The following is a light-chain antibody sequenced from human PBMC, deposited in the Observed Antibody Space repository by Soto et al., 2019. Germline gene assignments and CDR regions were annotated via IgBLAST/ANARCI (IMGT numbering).Light chain of an antibody. J-gene: IGKJ5*01. V-gene: IGKV1-5*01. CDR1: QSINNW. Sequence: DIQMTQSPSALSASVGDRVTITCRASQSINNWLAWYQQKPGKAPKFLIYDASNLESGVPSRFSGSASGTDFTFTISRLQPEDIATYYCQQYENLPTFGQGTRLEIK. CDR3: QQYENLPT. CDR2: DAS.